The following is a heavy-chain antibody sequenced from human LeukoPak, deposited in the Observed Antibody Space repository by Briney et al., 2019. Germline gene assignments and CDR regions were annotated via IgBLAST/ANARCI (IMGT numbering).Heavy chain of an antibody. CDR3: AREGCSDGSCYD. CDR2: IRYDGSNK. Sequence: GGSLRLSCAASGFTFSSYGMHWVRQAPGKGLEWVAFIRYDGSNKYYADSVKGRFTISRDNSKNTLYLQMNSLRAEDTAVYFCAREGCSDGSCYDWGQGTLVTVSS. CDR1: GFTFSSYG. J-gene: IGHJ4*02. V-gene: IGHV3-30*02. D-gene: IGHD2-15*01.